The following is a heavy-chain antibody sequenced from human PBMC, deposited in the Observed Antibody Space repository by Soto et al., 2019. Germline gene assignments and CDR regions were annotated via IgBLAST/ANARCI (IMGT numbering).Heavy chain of an antibody. J-gene: IGHJ3*02. Sequence: GGSLRLSCAASGFTFSSYAMSWVRQAPGKGLEWVSAISGSGGSPYYADSVKGRFTISRDNSKNTLYLQMNSLRAEDTSVYYCAKGGTGDLFAFEIWGQGTMVTVSS. CDR2: ISGSGGSP. D-gene: IGHD7-27*01. CDR1: GFTFSSYA. V-gene: IGHV3-23*01. CDR3: AKGGTGDLFAFEI.